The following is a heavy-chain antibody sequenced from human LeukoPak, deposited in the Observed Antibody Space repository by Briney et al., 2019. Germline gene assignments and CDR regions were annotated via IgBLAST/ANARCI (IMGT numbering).Heavy chain of an antibody. CDR2: INHSGST. D-gene: IGHD5-18*01. CDR3: ARHEGYSHGLYYYYYMDV. CDR1: GGSFRGYY. Sequence: PSETLSLTCAVYGGSFRGYYWSWIRQPPGKGLEWIGEINHSGSTTYNPSLKSRVTISVDTSKNQFSLKLSSVTAADTAVYYCARHEGYSHGLYYYYYMDVWGKGTTVTVSS. J-gene: IGHJ6*03. V-gene: IGHV4-34*01.